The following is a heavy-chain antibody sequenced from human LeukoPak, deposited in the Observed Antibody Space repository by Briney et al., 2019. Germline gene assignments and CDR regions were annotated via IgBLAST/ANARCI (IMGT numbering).Heavy chain of an antibody. CDR1: GFTFSSYG. Sequence: GGTLRLSCAASGFTFSSYGMSWVRQAPGKGLEWVSSISSSSSYIYYADSVKGRFTISRDNAKNSLYLQMNSLRAEDTAVYYCAMIVGNFDYWGQGTLVTVSS. CDR2: ISSSSSYI. D-gene: IGHD3-22*01. J-gene: IGHJ4*02. CDR3: AMIVGNFDY. V-gene: IGHV3-21*01.